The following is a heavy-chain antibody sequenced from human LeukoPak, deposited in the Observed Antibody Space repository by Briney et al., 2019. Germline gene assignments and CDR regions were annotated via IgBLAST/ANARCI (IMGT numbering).Heavy chain of an antibody. V-gene: IGHV3-33*06. D-gene: IGHD5-12*01. J-gene: IGHJ4*02. Sequence: GGSLRLSCAASGFTFSSYGIRWVRQAAGEGLEWVAVIWSGGSQKYYADSVKDRFTISRDDSRRTVFLQMNSLRAEDTAVYYCAKGLKGYSAYEQIDYWGQGTLVTVSS. CDR2: IWSGGSQK. CDR1: GFTFSSYG. CDR3: AKGLKGYSAYEQIDY.